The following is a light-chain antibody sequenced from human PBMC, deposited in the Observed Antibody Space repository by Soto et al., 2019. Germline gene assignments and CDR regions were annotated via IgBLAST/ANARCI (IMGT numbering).Light chain of an antibody. CDR1: QRVSSRY. V-gene: IGKV3-20*01. Sequence: VLTQSPGTLSLSPGERATLSCRATQRVSSRYVAWYQQKPGQAPRLLIYCASTRATGIPDRFGGSGSGTDFTLTISRLDPDYFAVYHCQYYGDSPRTFGQGTKVEVK. J-gene: IGKJ1*01. CDR3: QYYGDSPRT. CDR2: CAS.